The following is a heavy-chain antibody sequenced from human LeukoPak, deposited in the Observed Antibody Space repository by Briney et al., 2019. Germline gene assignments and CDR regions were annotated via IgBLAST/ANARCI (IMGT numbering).Heavy chain of an antibody. Sequence: TGGSLRLSCAASGFTFSSYEMNWVRQAPGKGLEWVSYISSSGSTIYYADSVKGRFTISRDNAKNSLYLQMNSLRAEDTAVYYCARGEYDSSGYYAGYWGQGTLVTVSS. CDR2: ISSSGSTI. V-gene: IGHV3-48*03. J-gene: IGHJ4*02. CDR1: GFTFSSYE. CDR3: ARGEYDSSGYYAGY. D-gene: IGHD3-22*01.